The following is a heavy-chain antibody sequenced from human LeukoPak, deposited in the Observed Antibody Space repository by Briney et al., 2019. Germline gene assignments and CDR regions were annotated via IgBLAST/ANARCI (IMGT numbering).Heavy chain of an antibody. Sequence: GGSLRLSCAASGFTFSNYAMSWVRQAPGKGLEWVSSIGDSATKTYYADSVRGRFTISRDNSKNTLYLQMNSLRVEDTAVYYCAKDLGAAAGTAYYYYYYMDVWGKGTTVTVSS. D-gene: IGHD6-13*01. CDR1: GFTFSNYA. CDR2: IGDSATKT. J-gene: IGHJ6*03. CDR3: AKDLGAAAGTAYYYYYYMDV. V-gene: IGHV3-23*01.